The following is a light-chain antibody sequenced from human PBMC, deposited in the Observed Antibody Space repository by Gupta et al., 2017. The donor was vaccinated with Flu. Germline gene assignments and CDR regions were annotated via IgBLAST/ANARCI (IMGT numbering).Light chain of an antibody. CDR3: QQRSNWHLYT. CDR1: QSVSSY. V-gene: IGKV3-11*01. CDR2: DAS. J-gene: IGKJ2*01. Sequence: EIVFTHSPATLSLSPGERATLSCRASQSVSSYLAWYQQKPGQAPRLLIYDASNRATGIPARFSGSGSGTDFTLTISSREPEDFAVYYCQQRSNWHLYTFGQGTKLEIK.